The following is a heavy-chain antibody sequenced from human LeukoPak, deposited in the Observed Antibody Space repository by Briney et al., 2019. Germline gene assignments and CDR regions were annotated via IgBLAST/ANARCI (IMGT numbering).Heavy chain of an antibody. CDR3: ARTPGGGNPYDAFEI. D-gene: IGHD1-14*01. CDR1: GGSISSSSYY. CDR2: IYYSGST. Sequence: SETLSLTCTVSGGSISSSSYYWGWIRQPPGKGLEWIGSIYYSGSTYYNPSLKSRVTISVDTSKNQFSLKLSSVTAADTAVYYCARTPGGGNPYDAFEIWGQGTMVTVSS. V-gene: IGHV4-39*07. J-gene: IGHJ3*02.